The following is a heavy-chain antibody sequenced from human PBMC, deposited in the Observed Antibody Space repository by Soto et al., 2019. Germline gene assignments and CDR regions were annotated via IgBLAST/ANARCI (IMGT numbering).Heavy chain of an antibody. Sequence: SEALSQTCPVSGGSIRSSNWWSWVRQPPGNGLEWIGEIYHSGSTNYNPSLKSRVTISVDKSKNQFSLKLSSVTAADTAVYYCARRQLVLEDYYYYGMDVWGQGTTVTASS. CDR2: IYHSGST. D-gene: IGHD6-13*01. V-gene: IGHV4-4*02. CDR1: GGSIRSSNW. CDR3: ARRQLVLEDYYYYGMDV. J-gene: IGHJ6*02.